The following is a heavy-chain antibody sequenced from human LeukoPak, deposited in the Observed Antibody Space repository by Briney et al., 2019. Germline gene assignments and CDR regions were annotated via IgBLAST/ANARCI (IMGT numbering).Heavy chain of an antibody. D-gene: IGHD1-26*01. CDR3: ARAPYVGAFDI. Sequence: SETLSLTCTVSGGSISSYYWSWIRRPPGKGLEWVGYISYSGSTNYNPSLKSRVTISVDPSKNQFSRKLSSVTAADTAVYFCARAPYVGAFDIWGQGTMVTVSS. J-gene: IGHJ3*02. CDR2: ISYSGST. V-gene: IGHV4-59*01. CDR1: GGSISSYY.